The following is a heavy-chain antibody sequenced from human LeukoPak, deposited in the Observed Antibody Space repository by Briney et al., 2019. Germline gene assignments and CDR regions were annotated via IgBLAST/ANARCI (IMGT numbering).Heavy chain of an antibody. Sequence: PSETLSLTCGVYGGSFSGYYWGWIRQSPGKALEWIGYIYYTETSYNPSLKSRVTISADTSRDQFSLKLSSVTAADTAVYYCASRKLGNDYWGQGILVTVTS. CDR2: IYYTET. CDR3: ASRKLGNDY. J-gene: IGHJ4*02. CDR1: GGSFSGYY. D-gene: IGHD7-27*01. V-gene: IGHV4-59*01.